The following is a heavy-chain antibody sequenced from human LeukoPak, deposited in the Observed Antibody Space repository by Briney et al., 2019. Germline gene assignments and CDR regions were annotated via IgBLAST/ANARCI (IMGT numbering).Heavy chain of an antibody. V-gene: IGHV4-39*01. CDR2: IYYSGTT. CDR3: ARLIYFYYYMDV. J-gene: IGHJ6*03. Sequence: SETLSLTCTVSGGPISSGSYHWGWIRQPPGKGLEWIGSIYYSGTTYYNPSLKSRVTISVDTSKNQFSLKLSSVTAADTALYYCARLIYFYYYMDVWGKGTTVTVSS. CDR1: GGPISSGSYH.